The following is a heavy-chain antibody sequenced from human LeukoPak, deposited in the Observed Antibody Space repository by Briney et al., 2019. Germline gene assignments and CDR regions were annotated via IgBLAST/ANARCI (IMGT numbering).Heavy chain of an antibody. J-gene: IGHJ3*02. CDR2: IYHSGST. CDR1: GYSISSGYY. Sequence: SETLSLTCTVSGYSISSGYYWGWIRQPPGKGLEWIGSIYHSGSTYYNPSLKSRVTISVDTSKNQFSLKLSSVTAADTAVYYCAREHSSGWYTIYSGAFDIWGQGTMVTVSS. D-gene: IGHD6-19*01. CDR3: AREHSSGWYTIYSGAFDI. V-gene: IGHV4-38-2*02.